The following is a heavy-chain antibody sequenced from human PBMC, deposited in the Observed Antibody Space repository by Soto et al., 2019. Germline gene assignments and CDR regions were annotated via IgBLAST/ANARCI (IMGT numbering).Heavy chain of an antibody. CDR3: ARHVVPAAIGDNWFDP. CDR2: IYYSGST. CDR1: GGSISSYY. J-gene: IGHJ5*02. Sequence: SETLSLTCTVSGGSISSYYWSWIRQPPGKGLEWIGYIYYSGSTNYNPSLKSRVTISVDTSKNQFSLKLSSVTAADTAVYYCARHVVPAAIGDNWFDPSGQGTLVTVSS. V-gene: IGHV4-59*08. D-gene: IGHD2-2*02.